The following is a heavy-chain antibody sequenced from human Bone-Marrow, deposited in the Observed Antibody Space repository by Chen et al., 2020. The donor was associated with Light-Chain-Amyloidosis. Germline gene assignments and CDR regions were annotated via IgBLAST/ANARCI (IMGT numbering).Heavy chain of an antibody. J-gene: IGHJ5*02. CDR2: IYYSGST. D-gene: IGHD2-8*01. Sequence: QLQLQESGPGLVKPSETLSLTCTVSGGSISSSSYYWGWIRQPPGKGLEWIGSIYYSGSTYYNPSLKSRVTISVDTSKNQFSLKLSSVTAADTAVYYCARHKHVLMVYVWFDPWGQGTLVTVSS. V-gene: IGHV4-39*01. CDR3: ARHKHVLMVYVWFDP. CDR1: GGSISSSSYY.